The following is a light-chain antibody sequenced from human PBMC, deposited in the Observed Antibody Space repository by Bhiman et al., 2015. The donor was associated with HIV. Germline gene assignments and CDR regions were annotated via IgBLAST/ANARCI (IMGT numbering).Light chain of an antibody. V-gene: IGLV1-40*01. CDR2: GNN. J-gene: IGLJ2*01. Sequence: QSVLTQPPSVSAAPGQKVTISCTGSSSNIGAGSDVHWYQQLPGTAPKLLIYGNNNRPSGVPDRFSGSKSGTSASLGITGLQTGDEATYYCAAWDSSLSVALFGGGTKLTVL. CDR1: SSNIGAGSD. CDR3: AAWDSSLSVAL.